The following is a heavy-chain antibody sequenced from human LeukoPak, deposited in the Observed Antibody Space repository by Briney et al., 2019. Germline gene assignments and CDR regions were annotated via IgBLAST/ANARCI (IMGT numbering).Heavy chain of an antibody. V-gene: IGHV3-23*01. CDR1: GFTFSSYA. Sequence: QPGGSLRLSCAASGFTFSSYAMSWVRQAPGKGLEWVSAISGSGGSTYYADSVKGRFTISRDNAKNSLYLQMNSLRAEDTAVYYCARDQTKWEPLRRRDYYYMDVWGKGTTVTVSS. CDR3: ARDQTKWEPLRRRDYYYMDV. D-gene: IGHD1-26*01. J-gene: IGHJ6*03. CDR2: ISGSGGST.